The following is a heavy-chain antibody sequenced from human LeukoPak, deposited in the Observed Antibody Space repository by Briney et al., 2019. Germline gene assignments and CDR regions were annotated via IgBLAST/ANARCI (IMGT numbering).Heavy chain of an antibody. J-gene: IGHJ6*03. CDR1: GFTFSSYS. CDR3: ARDRCSGGRCYSLSVGYMDV. D-gene: IGHD2-15*01. Sequence: GGSLRLSCAGSGFTFSSYSMNWVRQAPGKGLEWVSYISSGSTTIYYADSVKGRFTISRDNAKNSLYLQMNSLRAEDTALYYCARDRCSGGRCYSLSVGYMDVWGKGTTVTVSS. V-gene: IGHV3-48*01. CDR2: ISSGSTTI.